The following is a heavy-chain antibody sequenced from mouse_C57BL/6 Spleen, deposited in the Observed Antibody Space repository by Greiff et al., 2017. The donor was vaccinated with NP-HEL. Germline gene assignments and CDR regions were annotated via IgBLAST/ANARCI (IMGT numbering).Heavy chain of an antibody. V-gene: IGHV1-53*01. Sequence: QVHVKQPGTELVKPGASVKLSCKASGYTFTSYWMHWVKQRPGQGLEWIGNINPSNGGTNYNEKFKSKATLTVDKSSSTAYMQLSSLTSEDSAVYYCARDGNYEDYYFDYWGQGTTLTVSS. CDR1: GYTFTSYW. D-gene: IGHD2-1*01. CDR2: INPSNGGT. J-gene: IGHJ2*01. CDR3: ARDGNYEDYYFDY.